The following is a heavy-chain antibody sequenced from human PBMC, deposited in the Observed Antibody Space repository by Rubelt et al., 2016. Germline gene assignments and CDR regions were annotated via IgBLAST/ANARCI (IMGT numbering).Heavy chain of an antibody. V-gene: IGHV4-39*01. J-gene: IGHJ3*02. CDR3: ARHSRVIPTAICALDI. CDR1: DGSITSSNYY. D-gene: IGHD2-2*01. CDR2: MHNSGTT. Sequence: QLQLQESGPGLVKPSETLSLTCTVSDGSITSSNYYWGWIRQPPGKGLEWIGSMHNSGTTYHGSSLRSRVTVSVDPSTNQFSLKMTAVTAAETAVYYCARHSRVIPTAICALDIWGHGTMVTVSS.